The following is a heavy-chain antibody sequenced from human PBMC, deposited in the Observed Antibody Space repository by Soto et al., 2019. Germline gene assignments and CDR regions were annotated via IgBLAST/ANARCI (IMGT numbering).Heavy chain of an antibody. V-gene: IGHV3-30*18. J-gene: IGHJ6*02. D-gene: IGHD1-26*01. CDR3: AKVRPQVYSGYDGMDV. CDR1: GFTFSSYG. CDR2: ISYDGSNK. Sequence: SLRLSCAASGFTFSSYGMHWVRQAPGKGLEWVAVISYDGSNKYYADSVKGRFTISRDDSKNTLYLQMNSLRAEDTAVYYCAKVRPQVYSGYDGMDVWGQGTTVTVSS.